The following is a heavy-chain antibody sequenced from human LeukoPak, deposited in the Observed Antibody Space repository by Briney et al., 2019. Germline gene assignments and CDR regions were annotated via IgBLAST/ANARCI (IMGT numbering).Heavy chain of an antibody. CDR2: ISRDGSTK. V-gene: IGHV3-74*01. Sequence: GTLRLACAASGISFSSHWRRWIRQAPGKGLVWVAHISRDGSTKTYADSVRGRFTISRDNAKHTLYQQMNSLRAEDTAVYYGPRDIYTGTNWYMGQGWFNPWGQGTLVTVSS. CDR3: PRDIYTGTNWYMGQGWFNP. CDR1: GISFSSHW. J-gene: IGHJ5*02. D-gene: IGHD6-13*01.